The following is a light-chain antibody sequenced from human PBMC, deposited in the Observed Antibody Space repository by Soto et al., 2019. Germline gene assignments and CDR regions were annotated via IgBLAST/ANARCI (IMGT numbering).Light chain of an antibody. CDR2: GAS. V-gene: IGKV1-39*01. CDR1: QTINNF. Sequence: DIQMTQSPSSLSASVGDRVTITCRTSQTINNFLNWYQQKPGNAPKLLIYGASTLHREVPSRFSGSGSGTDFTLTITNVQSEDFATYFCQQSYQNPRTFGQGTTLEI. J-gene: IGKJ2*01. CDR3: QQSYQNPRT.